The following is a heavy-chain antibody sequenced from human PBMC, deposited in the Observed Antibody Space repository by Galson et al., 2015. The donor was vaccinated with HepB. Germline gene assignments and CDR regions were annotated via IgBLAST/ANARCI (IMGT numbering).Heavy chain of an antibody. D-gene: IGHD5-18*01. CDR1: GFTFSSYS. J-gene: IGHJ3*02. Sequence: SLRLSCAASGFTFSSYSMNWVRQAPGKGLEWVSSISSSSSYIYYADSVKGRFTISRDNAKNSLYLQMNSLRAEDTAVYYCASRGYSYGSDAFDIWGQGTMVTVSS. V-gene: IGHV3-21*01. CDR3: ASRGYSYGSDAFDI. CDR2: ISSSSSYI.